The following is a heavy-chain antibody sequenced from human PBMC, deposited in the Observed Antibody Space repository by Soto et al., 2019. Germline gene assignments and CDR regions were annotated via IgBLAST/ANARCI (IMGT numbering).Heavy chain of an antibody. D-gene: IGHD3-3*01. CDR1: GYTFTGYA. V-gene: IGHV1-3*01. CDR2: INAGNGNT. CDR3: ARVDSYYDFWSGYYTESQTNYFDY. Sequence: ASVKVSCKASGYTFTGYAMHWVRQAPGQRLEWMGWINAGNGNTKYSQKFQGRVTITRDTSASTAYMELSSLRSEDTAVYYCARVDSYYDFWSGYYTESQTNYFDYWGQGTLVTVSS. J-gene: IGHJ4*02.